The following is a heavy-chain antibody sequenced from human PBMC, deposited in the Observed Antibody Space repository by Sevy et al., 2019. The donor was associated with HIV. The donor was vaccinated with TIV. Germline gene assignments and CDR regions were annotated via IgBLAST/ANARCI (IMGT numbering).Heavy chain of an antibody. CDR2: ISSSSSYI. Sequence: GGSLRLSCAASGFTFSSYSMNWVRQAPGKGLEWVSSISSSSSYIYYADSVKGRFTISRDNAKNSLYLQMNSLRAEDTAVYYCARAAPYYDISTGYKDWGQGTLVTVSS. CDR1: GFTFSSYS. V-gene: IGHV3-21*01. CDR3: ARAAPYYDISTGYKD. J-gene: IGHJ4*02. D-gene: IGHD3-9*01.